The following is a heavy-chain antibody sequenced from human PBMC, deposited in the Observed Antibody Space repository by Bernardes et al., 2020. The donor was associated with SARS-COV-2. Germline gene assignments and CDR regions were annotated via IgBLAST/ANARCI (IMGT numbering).Heavy chain of an antibody. D-gene: IGHD3-22*01. CDR3: AKGGKAFHETSGPDY. CDR1: GFTFPSYA. Sequence: GGSLRLSCAASGFTFPSYAMSWVRQAPGKGLEWVSGISGSGATTYYADSVKGRFTISRDHSKKTIYLQMNSLRAEDTAVYYCAKGGKAFHETSGPDYWGQGTLVSV. CDR2: ISGSGATT. V-gene: IGHV3-23*01. J-gene: IGHJ4*02.